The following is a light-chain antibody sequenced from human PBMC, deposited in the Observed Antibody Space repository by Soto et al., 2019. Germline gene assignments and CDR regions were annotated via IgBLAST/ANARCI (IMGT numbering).Light chain of an antibody. J-gene: IGKJ1*01. CDR1: QSISSW. V-gene: IGKV1-5*03. Sequence: DIQMTQSPSTLSASVGDRVTITCRASQSISSWLAWYQQKPGKAPKLLIYKASSLESGVPSRFSGSGYGTELTLTISSLQPDDFATYYCQQYNSLWTFGQGTKVDIK. CDR2: KAS. CDR3: QQYNSLWT.